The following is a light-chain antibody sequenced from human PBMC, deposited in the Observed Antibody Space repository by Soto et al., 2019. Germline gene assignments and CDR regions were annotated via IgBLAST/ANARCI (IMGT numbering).Light chain of an antibody. CDR2: KAS. Sequence: DIQMTQSPSTLSASVGDRVTITCRASQSISSWLAWYQQKPGKAPKLLIYKASSLESGVPSRFSGSGSGTEFTLTISSLQPDDFATYYCQKYNSDPLTFGQGTKVEIK. V-gene: IGKV1-5*03. J-gene: IGKJ1*01. CDR1: QSISSW. CDR3: QKYNSDPLT.